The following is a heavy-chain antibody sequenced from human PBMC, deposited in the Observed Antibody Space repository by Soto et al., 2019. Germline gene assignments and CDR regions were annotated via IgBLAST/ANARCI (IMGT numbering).Heavy chain of an antibody. CDR2: INHSGST. CDR3: ARTRYYDSSGYPY. Sequence: QAQLQQWGAGLLKPSETLSLTCAVYGGSFSGYYWSWIRQPPGKGLEWIGEINHSGSTNYNPSLKSRVTISVDTSKNQFSLKLSSVTAADTAVYYCARTRYYDSSGYPYWGQGTLVTVSS. J-gene: IGHJ4*02. CDR1: GGSFSGYY. V-gene: IGHV4-34*01. D-gene: IGHD3-22*01.